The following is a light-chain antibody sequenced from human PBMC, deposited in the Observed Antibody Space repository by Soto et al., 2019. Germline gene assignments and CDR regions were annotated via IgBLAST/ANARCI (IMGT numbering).Light chain of an antibody. Sequence: DRRQSQSPYSVSASNRDRVTITCQASQDIRKYLNWYQQKPGKAPNLLIYAASSLQSGVPSRFSGSGSGTDFTLTISSLQPEDFATYYCQQSYSTPITFGQGTRLEIK. CDR3: QQSYSTPIT. CDR1: QDIRKY. J-gene: IGKJ5*01. V-gene: IGKV1-39*01. CDR2: AAS.